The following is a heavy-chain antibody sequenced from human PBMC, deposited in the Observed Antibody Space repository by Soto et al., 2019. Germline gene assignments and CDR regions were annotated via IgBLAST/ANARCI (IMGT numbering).Heavy chain of an antibody. V-gene: IGHV4-39*01. J-gene: IGHJ6*02. CDR3: ARHYRPIVVVPAARYYYYYGMDV. Sequence: QLQLQESGPGLVKPSETLSLTCTVSGGSISSSSYYWGWIRQPPGKGLEWIGSIYYSGSTYYNPSLKSRVTISGDTPNHQFSLKLSSVTAADTAVYYCARHYRPIVVVPAARYYYYYGMDVWGQGTTVTVSS. CDR2: IYYSGST. D-gene: IGHD2-2*01. CDR1: GGSISSSSYY.